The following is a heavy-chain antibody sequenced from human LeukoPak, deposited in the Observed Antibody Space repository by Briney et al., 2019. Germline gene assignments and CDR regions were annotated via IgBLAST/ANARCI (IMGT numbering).Heavy chain of an antibody. CDR1: GGSISSYY. J-gene: IGHJ6*02. V-gene: IGHV4-59*01. CDR2: AYYSGST. D-gene: IGHD3-10*01. CDR3: ASRSGRNYSGMDV. Sequence: SETLSLTCTVSGGSISSYYWNWIRQPPGKALEWLGYAYYSGSTNYNPSLKTRLTISVDTSKAQFSLTLSSVTAADTAIYYCASRSGRNYSGMDVWGQGTTVIVSS.